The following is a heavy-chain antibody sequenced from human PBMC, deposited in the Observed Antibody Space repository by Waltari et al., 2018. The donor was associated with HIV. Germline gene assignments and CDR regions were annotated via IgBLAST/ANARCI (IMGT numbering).Heavy chain of an antibody. J-gene: IGHJ5*02. CDR2: INHSGST. V-gene: IGHV4-34*01. Sequence: QVQLQQWGAGLLKPSETLSLTCAVYGGSFSGYYWSWIRQPPGKGLEWIGEINHSGSTNYNPSLKSRVTISVDTSKNQFSLKLSSVTAADTAVYYCARGRDDYIWGSSNWFDPWGQGTLVTVSS. CDR1: GGSFSGYY. CDR3: ARGRDDYIWGSSNWFDP. D-gene: IGHD3-16*01.